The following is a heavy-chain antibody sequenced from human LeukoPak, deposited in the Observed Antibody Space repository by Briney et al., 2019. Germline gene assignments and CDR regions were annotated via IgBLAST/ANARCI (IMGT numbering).Heavy chain of an antibody. Sequence: ASVKVSCKASGYTLTSYYMHWVRQAPGQGLEWMGWINPNSGGTNYAQKFQGRVTMTRDTSISTAYMELSRLRSDDTAVYYCARDSELLWFGELLNAFDIWGQGTMVTVSS. J-gene: IGHJ3*02. V-gene: IGHV1-2*02. CDR3: ARDSELLWFGELLNAFDI. CDR1: GYTLTSYY. CDR2: INPNSGGT. D-gene: IGHD3-10*01.